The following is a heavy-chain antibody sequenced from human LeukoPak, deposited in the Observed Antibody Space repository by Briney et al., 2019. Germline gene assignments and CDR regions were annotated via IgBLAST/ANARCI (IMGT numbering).Heavy chain of an antibody. D-gene: IGHD3-22*01. CDR2: IKSKTDGGTT. CDR3: TTGLEYYYDSLALGY. CDR1: GFTFSSYS. V-gene: IGHV3-15*01. Sequence: GGSLRLSCAASGFTFSSYSMNWVRQAPGKGLEWVGRIKSKTDGGTTDYAAPVKGRFTISRDGSKNTLYLQMNSLKTEDTAVYYCTTGLEYYYDSLALGYWGQGTLVTVSS. J-gene: IGHJ4*02.